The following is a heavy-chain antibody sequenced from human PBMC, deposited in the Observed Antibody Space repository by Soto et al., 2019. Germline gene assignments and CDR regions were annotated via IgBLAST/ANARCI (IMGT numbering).Heavy chain of an antibody. CDR1: GFTFSDHD. CDR3: ARDPHRGAYGMDF. D-gene: IGHD2-15*01. Sequence: RLSFAGSGFTFSDHDMDGVRQAPGKGLGWVGRTRNKANSYTTEYAASVKGRFTISRDDSKNSLYLQMNSLKTEDTAVYYCARDPHRGAYGMDFCDQGPAGTVS. CDR2: TRNKANSYTT. V-gene: IGHV3-72*01. J-gene: IGHJ6*02.